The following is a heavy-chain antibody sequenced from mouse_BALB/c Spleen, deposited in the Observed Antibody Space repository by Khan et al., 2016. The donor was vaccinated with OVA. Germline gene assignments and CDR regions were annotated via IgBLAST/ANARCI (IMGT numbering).Heavy chain of an antibody. CDR3: VRDGAYHRNDGWFAY. Sequence: VQLQESGAELARPGASVKMSCKASGYTFTSYTIHWIKKRPGQGLEWIGYINPSNGYNNYNQKFKDKATLTNDKSSTTAYLQLSSLTADDSAVYNGVRDGAYHRNDGWFAYWGQGTLVTVSA. J-gene: IGHJ3*01. D-gene: IGHD2-14*01. V-gene: IGHV1-4*01. CDR2: INPSNGYN. CDR1: GYTFTSYT.